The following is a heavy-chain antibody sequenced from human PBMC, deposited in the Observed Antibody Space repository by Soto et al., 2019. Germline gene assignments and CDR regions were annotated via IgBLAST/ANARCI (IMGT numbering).Heavy chain of an antibody. CDR3: ARHPAVPIHFDY. J-gene: IGHJ4*02. V-gene: IGHV4-59*01. CDR1: GGSIRSYD. Sequence: PSETQSLTCTVSGGSIRSYDWSWIRQPPGKGLQWIGYISFTGTTSYNPSLKRRVTISVDMSKNHFSLKMTSVTAADTAVYYCARHPAVPIHFDYWSQGTLVTVSS. CDR2: ISFTGTT.